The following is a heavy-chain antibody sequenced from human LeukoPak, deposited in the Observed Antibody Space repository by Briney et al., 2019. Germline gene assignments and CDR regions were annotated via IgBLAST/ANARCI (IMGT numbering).Heavy chain of an antibody. CDR1: GGTFSSYT. J-gene: IGHJ3*02. CDR3: ARESTVTTSAFDI. D-gene: IGHD4-11*01. Sequence: ASVKVSCKASGGTFSSYTISWVRQAPGQGLEWMGRIIPILGIANYAQKFQGRVTITADKSTSTAYMELSSLRSEDTAVYYCARESTVTTSAFDIWGQGTMVTVSS. CDR2: IIPILGIA. V-gene: IGHV1-69*04.